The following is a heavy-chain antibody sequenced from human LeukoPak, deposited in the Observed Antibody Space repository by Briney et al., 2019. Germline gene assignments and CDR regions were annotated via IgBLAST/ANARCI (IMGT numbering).Heavy chain of an antibody. CDR1: GFTFSSYA. Sequence: GRSLRLSCAASGFTFSSYAMHWVRQAPGKGLEWVAVISYDGSNKYYADSVKGRFTISRDNSKNTLYLQMNSLRAEDTAVYYCAREPNYYDSSGLNRFDPWGQGTLVTVS. CDR3: AREPNYYDSSGLNRFDP. V-gene: IGHV3-30*04. CDR2: ISYDGSNK. D-gene: IGHD3-22*01. J-gene: IGHJ5*02.